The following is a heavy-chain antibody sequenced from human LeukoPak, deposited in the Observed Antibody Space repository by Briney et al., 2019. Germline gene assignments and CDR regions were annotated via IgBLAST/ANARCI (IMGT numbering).Heavy chain of an antibody. CDR3: AKDGVAVAGTFDY. D-gene: IGHD6-19*01. Sequence: PGGSLRLSRAASGFTFSSYAMSWVRQAPGKGLEWVSGISGSGGSTYYADSVKGRFTISRDNSRNTLYLQMNSLRAEDTAVYYCAKDGVAVAGTFDYWGQGTLVTVSS. CDR2: ISGSGGST. V-gene: IGHV3-23*01. J-gene: IGHJ4*02. CDR1: GFTFSSYA.